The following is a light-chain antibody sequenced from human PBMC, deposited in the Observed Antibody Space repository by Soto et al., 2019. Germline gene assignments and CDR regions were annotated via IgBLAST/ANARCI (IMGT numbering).Light chain of an antibody. CDR2: DVS. J-gene: IGLJ3*02. CDR3: FSYTTSSTLV. V-gene: IGLV2-11*01. Sequence: QSALTQPRSVSGSPGQSVTISCTGTSSDVGGYNYVSWYQQHPGKAPKLVIYDVSKRPSGVPDRFSGSKSGNTASLTISGLQAEDEADYYCFSYTTSSTLVFGGGTKLTVL. CDR1: SSDVGGYNY.